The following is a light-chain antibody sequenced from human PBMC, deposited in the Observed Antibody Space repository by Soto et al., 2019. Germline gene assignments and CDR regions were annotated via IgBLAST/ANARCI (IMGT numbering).Light chain of an antibody. CDR3: QQYGRSPWT. V-gene: IGKV3-20*01. CDR1: QSVSSNY. CDR2: GAS. J-gene: IGKJ1*01. Sequence: DIGLTQSPGTLSLSPGERATVSCRASQSVSSNYLAWYQQKPGQAPRLLIYGASIGATGIPDRFSGSGSGTGFTLTISRLEPEDFAVYYCQQYGRSPWTFGQGTKVEIK.